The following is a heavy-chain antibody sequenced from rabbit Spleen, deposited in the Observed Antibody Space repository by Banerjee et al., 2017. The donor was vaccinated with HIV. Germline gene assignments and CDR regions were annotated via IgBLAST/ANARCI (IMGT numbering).Heavy chain of an antibody. CDR3: ARGSATMTMVIPGFYLSL. J-gene: IGHJ4*01. CDR1: GFTTSSNYY. Sequence: QSLEESGGDLDKPGESLTLTCTASGFTTSSNYYMCWDRQAQGKGLECGACIYPDSSGSTCSANCARGRLTISKASSTTVTLEMTSLTVADTATYFCARGSATMTMVIPGFYLSLWGQGTLVTVS. V-gene: IGHV1S40*01. D-gene: IGHD2-1*01. CDR2: IYPDSSGST.